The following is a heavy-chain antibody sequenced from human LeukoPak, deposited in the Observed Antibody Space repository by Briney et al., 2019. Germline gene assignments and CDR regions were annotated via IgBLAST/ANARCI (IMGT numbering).Heavy chain of an antibody. Sequence: GGSLRLSCAASGFTFSSYAMSWVRQAPGEGLEWVSAISGSGGSTYYADSVKGRFTISRDNSKNTLYLQMNSLRAEDTAVYYCAGLWELPYYYYGMDVWGQGTTVTVSS. V-gene: IGHV3-23*01. D-gene: IGHD1-26*01. CDR1: GFTFSSYA. J-gene: IGHJ6*02. CDR3: AGLWELPYYYYGMDV. CDR2: ISGSGGST.